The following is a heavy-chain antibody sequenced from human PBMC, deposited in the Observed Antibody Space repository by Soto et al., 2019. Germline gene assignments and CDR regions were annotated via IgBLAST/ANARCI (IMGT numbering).Heavy chain of an antibody. CDR3: ARQGYNYYWYLDF. CDR1: GFTFNFYA. D-gene: IGHD1-20*01. Sequence: AGGSLRLSCAASGFTFNFYAMNWVRQAPGKGLEWVSATGGTGGKTYHADSVKGRFTISRDNSKNTLYLQMNSLRAEDTAVYYCARQGYNYYWYLDFSGQIALVTV. CDR2: TGGTGGKT. V-gene: IGHV3-23*01. J-gene: IGHJ4*02.